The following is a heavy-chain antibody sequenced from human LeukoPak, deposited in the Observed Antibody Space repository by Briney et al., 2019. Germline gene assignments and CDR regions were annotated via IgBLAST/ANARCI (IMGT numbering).Heavy chain of an antibody. CDR1: GFTFSSSA. CDR2: SKSKANRYDA. D-gene: IGHD5-18*01. Sequence: PGGSLRLSCAASGFTFSSSAMHWVRQASGKGLEWVARSKSKANRYDAAYAASVNGRFTISRDDSKNTAYLQMNSLITEDTAVYYCTRGVGYSYGPAYCYYCMDVWGQGTTVTVSS. CDR3: TRGVGYSYGPAYCYYCMDV. V-gene: IGHV3-73*01. J-gene: IGHJ6*02.